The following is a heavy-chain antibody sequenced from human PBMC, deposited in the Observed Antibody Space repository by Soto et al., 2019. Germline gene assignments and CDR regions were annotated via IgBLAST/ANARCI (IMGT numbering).Heavy chain of an antibody. V-gene: IGHV3-9*01. CDR1: GFTFDDYA. D-gene: IGHD3-10*01. Sequence: GGSLRLSCAASGFTFDDYAMHWVRQAPGKGLEWVSGISWNSGSIGYADSVKGRFTISRDNAKNSLYLQMNSLRAEDTALYYCAKESRTRGYYYYYMDVWGKGTTVTVSS. CDR3: AKESRTRGYYYYYMDV. J-gene: IGHJ6*03. CDR2: ISWNSGSI.